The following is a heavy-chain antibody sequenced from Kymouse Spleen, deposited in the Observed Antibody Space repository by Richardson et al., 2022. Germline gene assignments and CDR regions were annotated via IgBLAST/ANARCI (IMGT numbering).Heavy chain of an antibody. D-gene: IGHD3-10*01. V-gene: IGHV3-7*01. J-gene: IGHJ4*02. CDR1: GFTFSSYW. Sequence: EVQLVESGGGLVQPGGSLRLSCAASGFTFSSYWMSWVRQAPGKGLEWVANIKQDGSEKYYVDSVKGRFTISRDNAKNSLYLQMNSLRAEDTAVYYCAREDYGSGSYWDYWGQGTLVTVSS. CDR3: AREDYGSGSYWDY. CDR2: IKQDGSEK.